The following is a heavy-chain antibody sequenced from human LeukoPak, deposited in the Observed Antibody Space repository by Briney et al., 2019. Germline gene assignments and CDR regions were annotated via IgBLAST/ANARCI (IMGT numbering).Heavy chain of an antibody. J-gene: IGHJ4*02. V-gene: IGHV3-49*04. Sequence: GGSLRLSCTTSGFIFGDYNMNWVRQAPGKGLEWVGYIRAKIHDGTTDFTASVKGRFTISRDDSKSIAYLQMTSLKSEDTAVYYCSRGQKDPYGPEFDYWGQGTLVTVSS. D-gene: IGHD3-10*01. CDR1: GFIFGDYN. CDR2: IRAKIHDGTT. CDR3: SRGQKDPYGPEFDY.